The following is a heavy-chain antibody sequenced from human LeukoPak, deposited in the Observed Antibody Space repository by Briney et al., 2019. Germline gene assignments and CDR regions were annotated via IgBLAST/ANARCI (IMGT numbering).Heavy chain of an antibody. CDR3: ARADRVATINYYYYYGMDV. CDR2: IYHSGST. J-gene: IGHJ6*04. V-gene: IGHV4-38-2*01. CDR1: GYSLSSGYY. D-gene: IGHD5-12*01. Sequence: PSETLSLTCAVSGYSLSSGYYWGWIRQPPGKGLEWIGSIYHSGSTYYNPSLKSRVTISVDTSKNQFSLKLSSVTAADTAVYYCARADRVATINYYYYYGMDVWGKGTTVTVSS.